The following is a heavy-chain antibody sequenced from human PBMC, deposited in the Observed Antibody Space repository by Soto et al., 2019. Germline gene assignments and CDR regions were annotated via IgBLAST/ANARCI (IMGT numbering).Heavy chain of an antibody. CDR1: GFTFSSYA. V-gene: IGHV3-30-3*01. CDR2: ISYDGSNK. J-gene: IGHJ3*02. D-gene: IGHD2-21*02. CDR3: ARDQGVTGARDHDAFDI. Sequence: QVQLVESGGGVVQPGRSLRLSCAASGFTFSSYAMHWVRQAPGKGLEWVAVISYDGSNKYYADSVKGRFTISRDNSKNTLYLKMNSLRAEDTAVYYCARDQGVTGARDHDAFDIWGQGTMVTVSS.